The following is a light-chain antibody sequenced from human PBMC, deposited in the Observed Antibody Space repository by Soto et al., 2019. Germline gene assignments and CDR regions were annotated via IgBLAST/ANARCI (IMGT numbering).Light chain of an antibody. CDR1: QSISSY. V-gene: IGKV1-39*01. CDR2: AAS. J-gene: IGKJ1*01. Sequence: HMPQTPSSLSASVGDRVTITCRASQSISSYLNWYQQKPGKAPKLLIYAASSLQSGVPSRFSGSGSGTDFTLTISSLQPEDFATYYCQQSYSTPRTFGQGTKVDIK. CDR3: QQSYSTPRT.